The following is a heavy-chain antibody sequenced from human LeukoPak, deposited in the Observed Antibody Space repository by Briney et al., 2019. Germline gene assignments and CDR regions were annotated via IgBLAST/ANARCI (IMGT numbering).Heavy chain of an antibody. V-gene: IGHV1-24*01. CDR1: GDTLSELT. D-gene: IGHD3-10*02. J-gene: IGHJ4*02. CDR3: TAGGICSLLDY. Sequence: ASVKVAFKVSGDTLSELTMHWVRQAPGKGLEWMGGFDPGAGEILYAQQFQARVTMTEDTSTDTAYLELTSLRSDDSGVHFCTAGGICSLLDYWGQGTLVTVSS. CDR2: FDPGAGEI.